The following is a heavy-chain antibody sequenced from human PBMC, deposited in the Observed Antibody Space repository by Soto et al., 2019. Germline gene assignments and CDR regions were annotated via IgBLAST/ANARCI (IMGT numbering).Heavy chain of an antibody. Sequence: GGSLRLSCAASGFTFSSYSMNWVRQAPGKGLEWVSSISSSSSYIYYADSVKGRFTISRDNAKNSLYLQMNSLRAEDTAVYYCAREGPYCSSTSCYLERQGYTPNDYWGQGTLVTVSS. CDR2: ISSSSSYI. J-gene: IGHJ4*02. V-gene: IGHV3-21*01. CDR1: GFTFSSYS. D-gene: IGHD2-2*01. CDR3: AREGPYCSSTSCYLERQGYTPNDY.